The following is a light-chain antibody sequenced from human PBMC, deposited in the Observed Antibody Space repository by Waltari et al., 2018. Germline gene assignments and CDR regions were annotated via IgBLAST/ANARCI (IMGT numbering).Light chain of an antibody. CDR2: AAS. Sequence: ETVMTQSPATLSVSPGETATLSCRASQNVDSSLAWYQQRPGQPPRLLLSAASTRASGVPGRFSGSGSGTEFTLTISSLQSEDSAVYYCQQYNNWPPLTFGGGTKVELK. CDR1: QNVDSS. CDR3: QQYNNWPPLT. V-gene: IGKV3-15*01. J-gene: IGKJ4*01.